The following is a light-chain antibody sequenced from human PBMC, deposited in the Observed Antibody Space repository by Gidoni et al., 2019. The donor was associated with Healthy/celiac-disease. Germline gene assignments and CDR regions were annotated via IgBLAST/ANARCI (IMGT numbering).Light chain of an antibody. CDR3: QAWDSSTV. Sequence: SYALTQPPSASVSPGQTASITCSGDKLGDKYACWYQQKPGQSPVLVIYQDSKRPSGIPERFSGSNSGNTATLTISGTQAMDEADYYCQAWDSSTVFGTGTKVTVL. CDR1: KLGDKY. CDR2: QDS. V-gene: IGLV3-1*01. J-gene: IGLJ1*01.